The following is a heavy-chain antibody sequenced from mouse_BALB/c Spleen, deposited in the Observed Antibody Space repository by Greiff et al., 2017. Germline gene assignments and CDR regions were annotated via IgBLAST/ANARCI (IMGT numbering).Heavy chain of an antibody. V-gene: IGHV1-54*01. J-gene: IGHJ4*01. CDR2: INPGSGGT. CDR1: GYAFTNYL. Sequence: QVQLQQSGAELVRPGTSVKVSCKASGYAFTNYLIEWVKQRPGQGLEWIGVINPGSGGTNYNEKFKGKATLTADKSSSTAYMQLSSLTSDDSAVYFCARGSFRGAMDYWGQGTSVTVSS. CDR3: ARGSFRGAMDY.